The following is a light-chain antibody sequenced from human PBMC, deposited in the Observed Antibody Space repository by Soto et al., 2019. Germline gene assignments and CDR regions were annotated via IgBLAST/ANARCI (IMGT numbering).Light chain of an antibody. CDR3: SSYTTSNTLHRV. V-gene: IGLV2-14*03. J-gene: IGLJ1*01. CDR2: DVT. CDR1: SSDVGGYNY. Sequence: QSALTQPASVSGSPGQSITISCTGTSSDVGGYNYVSWYQHHPGKAPKLIIYDVTNRPSGVSNPFSGSKSGNTASLTISGLQPEDEADHYCSSYTTSNTLHRVSGTGTKVTV.